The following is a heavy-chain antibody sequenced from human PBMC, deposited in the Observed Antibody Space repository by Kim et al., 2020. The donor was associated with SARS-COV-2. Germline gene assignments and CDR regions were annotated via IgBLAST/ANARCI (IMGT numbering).Heavy chain of an antibody. CDR1: GYTFTSYA. CDR2: INAGNGNT. D-gene: IGHD3-10*01. J-gene: IGHJ4*02. CDR3: ARALTYYYGSGSYYNPPGY. V-gene: IGHV1-3*01. Sequence: ASVKVSCKASGYTFTSYAMHWVRQAPGQRLEWMGWINAGNGNTKYSQKFQGRVTITRDTSASTAYMELSSLRSEDTAVYYCARALTYYYGSGSYYNPPGYWGQGTLVTVSS.